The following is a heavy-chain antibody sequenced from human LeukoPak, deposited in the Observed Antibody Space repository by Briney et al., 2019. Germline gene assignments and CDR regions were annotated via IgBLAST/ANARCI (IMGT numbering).Heavy chain of an antibody. J-gene: IGHJ4*02. Sequence: GGSLRPSCTTSGFTFSNYPMSWVRQAPGKGLEWLALLGSTAYGGTTKYAASVKGRFTISRDDSKSIAYLQMNSLKTEDTAVYYCTRPYYDYLTGYYSDYWGQGTLVTVSS. CDR2: LGSTAYGGTT. D-gene: IGHD3-9*01. CDR3: TRPYYDYLTGYYSDY. V-gene: IGHV3-49*04. CDR1: GFTFSNYP.